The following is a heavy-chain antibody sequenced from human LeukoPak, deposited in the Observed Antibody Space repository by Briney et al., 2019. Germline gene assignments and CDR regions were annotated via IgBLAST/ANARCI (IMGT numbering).Heavy chain of an antibody. CDR3: ARASRVVAAIRVAEFDY. CDR1: GFTFSSYW. V-gene: IGHV3-7*04. J-gene: IGHJ4*02. D-gene: IGHD2-15*01. Sequence: GGSLRLSCAASGFTFSSYWMSWVRQAPGKGLEWVANIKQDGSEKYYVGSVKGRFTISRDNAKNSLYLQMNSLRAEDTAVYYCARASRVVAAIRVAEFDYWGQGTLVTVSS. CDR2: IKQDGSEK.